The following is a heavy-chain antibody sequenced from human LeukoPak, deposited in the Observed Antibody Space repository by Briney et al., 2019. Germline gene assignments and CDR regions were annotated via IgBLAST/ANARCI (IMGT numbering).Heavy chain of an antibody. V-gene: IGHV4-59*12. CDR3: AREGGELLPFDY. CDR1: GGSISSYY. Sequence: PSETLSLTCTVSGGSISSYYWSWIRQPPGKGLEWIGSIYHSGSTNYNPSLKSRVTISVDKSKNQFSLKLSSVTAADTAVYYCAREGGELLPFDYWGQGTLVTVSS. D-gene: IGHD1-26*01. CDR2: IYHSGST. J-gene: IGHJ4*02.